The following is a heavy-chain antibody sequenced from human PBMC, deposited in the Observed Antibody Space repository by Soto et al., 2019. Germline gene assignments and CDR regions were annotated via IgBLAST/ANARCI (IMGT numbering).Heavy chain of an antibody. J-gene: IGHJ4*02. CDR2: INHSGST. CDR3: ARGRRMVRGVIVPFDY. V-gene: IGHV4-34*01. CDR1: GGSFSGYY. D-gene: IGHD3-10*01. Sequence: QVQLQQWGAGLLKPSETLSLTCAVYGGSFSGYYWSWIRQPPGKGLEWIGEINHSGSTNYNPSLKCRVTISVDTSKNQFSLKLSSVTAADTAVYYCARGRRMVRGVIVPFDYWGQGTLVTVSS.